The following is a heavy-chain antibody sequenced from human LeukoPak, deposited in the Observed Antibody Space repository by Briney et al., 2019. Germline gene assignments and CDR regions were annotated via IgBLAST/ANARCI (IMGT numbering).Heavy chain of an antibody. CDR3: ATITGAIFGVVIPIGYYYYGMDV. V-gene: IGHV1-8*01. Sequence: ASVKVSCKASGYTFTSYEINWVRQATGQGLEWMGWMNPDSGDTAYAQKFQGRITMTRTTSISTAYLDLSGLRSEDTAVYYCATITGAIFGVVIPIGYYYYGMDVWGQGTTVTVSS. D-gene: IGHD3-3*01. J-gene: IGHJ6*02. CDR1: GYTFTSYE. CDR2: MNPDSGDT.